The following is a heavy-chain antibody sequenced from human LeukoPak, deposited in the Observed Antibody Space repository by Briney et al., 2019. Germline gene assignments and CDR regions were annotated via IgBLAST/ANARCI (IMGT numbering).Heavy chain of an antibody. V-gene: IGHV3-66*01. Sequence: GGSLRLSCAASGFTFSSYGMHWVRQAPGKGLEWVSVIYSGGSTYHADSVKGRFTISRDNSKNTLYLQMNSLRAEDTAVYYCARVYGSGYYFDYWGQGTLVTVSS. CDR3: ARVYGSGYYFDY. CDR2: IYSGGST. D-gene: IGHD3-10*01. CDR1: GFTFSSYG. J-gene: IGHJ4*02.